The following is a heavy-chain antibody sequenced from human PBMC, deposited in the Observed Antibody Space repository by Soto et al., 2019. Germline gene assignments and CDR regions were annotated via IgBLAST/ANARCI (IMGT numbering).Heavy chain of an antibody. V-gene: IGHV3-30*18. Sequence: LRLSCAASGFTFSSYGMHWVRQAPGKGLEWVAVISYDGSNKYYADSVKGRFTISRDNSKNTLYLQMNSLRAEDTAVYYCAKEWESTKFSGSFDPWGQGTLVTVSS. D-gene: IGHD1-26*01. CDR2: ISYDGSNK. J-gene: IGHJ5*02. CDR3: AKEWESTKFSGSFDP. CDR1: GFTFSSYG.